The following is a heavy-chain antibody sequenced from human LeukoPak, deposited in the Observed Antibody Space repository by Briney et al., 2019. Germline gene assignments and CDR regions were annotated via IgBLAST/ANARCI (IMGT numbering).Heavy chain of an antibody. D-gene: IGHD3-10*01. CDR3: AKIMVRGVILDY. CDR1: GFTFSSYA. CDR2: VSGSGGST. Sequence: GGSLRLSCAASGFTFSSYAMSWVRQAPGKGLEWVSAVSGSGGSTYCADSVKGRFTISRDNSKNTLYLQMNSLRAEDTAVYYCAKIMVRGVILDYWGQGTLVTVSS. V-gene: IGHV3-23*01. J-gene: IGHJ4*02.